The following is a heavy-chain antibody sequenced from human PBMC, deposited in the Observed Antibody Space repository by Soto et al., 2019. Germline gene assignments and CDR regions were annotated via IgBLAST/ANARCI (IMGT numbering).Heavy chain of an antibody. J-gene: IGHJ5*02. CDR1: GDIFDNYA. D-gene: IGHD5-12*01. V-gene: IGHV1-69*06. CDR3: ARDYSGYDPALNRFDP. Sequence: GASVKVSCKASGDIFDNYAISWVRQAPGQGLEWLGGISPVIGTTHYAQIFQGGLTITADRSTMTTYMELSGLKSEDTAIYFCARDYSGYDPALNRFDPWGQGTLVTVSS. CDR2: ISPVIGTT.